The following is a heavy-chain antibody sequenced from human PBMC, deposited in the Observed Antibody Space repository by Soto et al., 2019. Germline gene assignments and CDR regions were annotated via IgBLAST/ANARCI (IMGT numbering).Heavy chain of an antibody. CDR3: ARSGMTTVVTPNWFDP. Sequence: GSLRLSCAASGFTFSSYAMHWVRQAPGKGLEWVAVISYDGSNKYYADSVKGRFTISRDNSKNTLYLQMNSLRAEDTAVYYCARSGMTTVVTPNWFDPWGQGTLVTVSS. CDR2: ISYDGSNK. D-gene: IGHD4-17*01. J-gene: IGHJ5*02. V-gene: IGHV3-30-3*01. CDR1: GFTFSSYA.